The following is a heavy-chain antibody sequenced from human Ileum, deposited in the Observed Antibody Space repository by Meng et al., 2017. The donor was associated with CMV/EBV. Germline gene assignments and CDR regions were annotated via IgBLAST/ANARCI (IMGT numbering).Heavy chain of an antibody. V-gene: IGHV1-2*02. D-gene: IGHD7-27*01. J-gene: IGHJ4*02. CDR1: GNIFTGYY. CDR2: INLNSGVI. CDR3: ARENWVYDY. Sequence: QFGQSGIELKKPGACGKVSWKASGNIFTGYYMHWVRQAPGQGLEWVGCINLNSGVIDFAQKFQGRITLTRDTSITTAYMELTRLIYDDTAVYYCARENWVYDYWGQGTLVTVSS.